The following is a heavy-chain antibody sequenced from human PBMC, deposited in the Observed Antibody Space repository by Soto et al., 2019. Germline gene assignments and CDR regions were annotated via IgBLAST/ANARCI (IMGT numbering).Heavy chain of an antibody. Sequence: GGSLRLSCAASGFTFSSYGMHWVRQAPGKGLEWVAVISYDGSNKYYADSVKGRFTISRDNSKNTLYLQMNSLRAEDTAVYYCAKGALGDVWGKGTTVTVSS. CDR1: GFTFSSYG. CDR3: AKGALGDV. J-gene: IGHJ6*03. D-gene: IGHD6-6*01. V-gene: IGHV3-30*18. CDR2: ISYDGSNK.